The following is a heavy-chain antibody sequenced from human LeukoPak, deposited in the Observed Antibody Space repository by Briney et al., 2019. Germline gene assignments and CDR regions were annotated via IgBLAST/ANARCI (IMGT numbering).Heavy chain of an antibody. J-gene: IGHJ5*02. V-gene: IGHV3-74*01. CDR3: ARNGIWFGELFQKGVYWFDP. CDR1: GFTFSNYW. Sequence: PGGSLRLSCAASGFTFSNYWMHWVRQAPGKGLVWVSRINSDGSSTSYADSVKGRFTISRDNAKNSLYLQMNSLRAEDTAVYYCARNGIWFGELFQKGVYWFDPWGQGTLVTVSS. D-gene: IGHD3-10*01. CDR2: INSDGSST.